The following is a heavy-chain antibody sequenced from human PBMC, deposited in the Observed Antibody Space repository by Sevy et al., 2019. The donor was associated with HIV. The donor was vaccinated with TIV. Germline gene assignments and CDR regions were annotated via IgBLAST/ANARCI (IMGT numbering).Heavy chain of an antibody. CDR3: ARGLAAARLGH. Sequence: SETLSLTCTVSGGSIRSGDYYWTWVRQHPGKGLEWIGYIYYNGNTYYSPSLRRRVTMSVDTSKNQFSLKLTSVTAADTAVYYCARGLAAARLGHWGQGTLVTVSS. D-gene: IGHD6-13*01. CDR2: IYYNGNT. CDR1: GGSIRSGDYY. V-gene: IGHV4-31*03. J-gene: IGHJ4*02.